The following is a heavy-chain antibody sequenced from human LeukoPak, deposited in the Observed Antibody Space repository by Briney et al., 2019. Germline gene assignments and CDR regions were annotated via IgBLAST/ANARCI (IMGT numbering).Heavy chain of an antibody. D-gene: IGHD2-21*01. CDR1: GQTFTGYY. V-gene: IGHV1-2*02. CDR3: STDVRLRGSRGMDV. J-gene: IGHJ6*02. Sequence: ASVKVSCKASGQTFTGYYIHWVRQAPGQGLEWMGWINPNGGGTDYAQKFPGRVTMTRDPSINTAYMEVTSLTSDDPATYYCSTDVRLRGSRGMDVWGQGTTVTVSS. CDR2: INPNGGGT.